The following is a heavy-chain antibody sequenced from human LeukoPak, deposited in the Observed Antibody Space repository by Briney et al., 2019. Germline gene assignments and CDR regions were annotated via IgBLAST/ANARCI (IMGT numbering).Heavy chain of an antibody. CDR2: ISSSGSTI. CDR1: GFTFSDYY. V-gene: IGHV3-11*01. D-gene: IGHD2-15*01. J-gene: IGHJ3*02. Sequence: PGGSLRLSCAASGFTFSDYYMSWIRQAPGKGLEWVSYISSSGSTIYYADSVKGRFTISRDNAKNSLYLQMNSLRAEDTAVYYCARVVVVAAQPFDAFDIWGQGTMVTVSS. CDR3: ARVVVVAAQPFDAFDI.